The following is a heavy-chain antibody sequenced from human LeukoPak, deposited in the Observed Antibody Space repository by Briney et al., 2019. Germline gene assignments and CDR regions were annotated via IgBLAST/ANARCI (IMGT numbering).Heavy chain of an antibody. CDR1: GFTFSNYG. J-gene: IGHJ4*02. Sequence: PGGSLRLSCAASGFTFSNYGMHWVRQAPGKGLEWVALIWFDGSDKYYADSVQGRFTISRDNSENTLSPQVSSLRAEDTAIYYCARGGEPDYFDYWGQGTLVTVSS. D-gene: IGHD2-21*01. CDR2: IWFDGSDK. V-gene: IGHV3-33*01. CDR3: ARGGEPDYFDY.